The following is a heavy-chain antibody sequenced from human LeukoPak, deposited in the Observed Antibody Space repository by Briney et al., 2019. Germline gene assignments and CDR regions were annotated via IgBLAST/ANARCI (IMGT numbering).Heavy chain of an antibody. J-gene: IGHJ3*02. CDR1: GGSISSSSYY. V-gene: IGHV4-39*07. D-gene: IGHD6-19*01. CDR2: INHSGST. Sequence: SETLSLTCTVSGGSISSSSYYWSWIRQPPGKGLEWIGEINHSGSTNYNPSLKSRVTISVDTSKNQFSLKLSSVTAADTAVYYCASNWLVPDDAFDIWGQGTMVTVSS. CDR3: ASNWLVPDDAFDI.